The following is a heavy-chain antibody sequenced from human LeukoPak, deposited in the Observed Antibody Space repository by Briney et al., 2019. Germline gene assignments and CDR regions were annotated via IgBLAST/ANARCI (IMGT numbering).Heavy chain of an antibody. Sequence: ASVKVSCKASGYTFTSYAMNWVRQAPGQGLEWLGWINTNTGNPTYAQGFTGRFVFSLDTSVSSAYLQISSLKAEDTAVYYCARNQYCSSDNWYGGRGPFDNWGQGTLVTVSS. CDR3: ARNQYCSSDNWYGGRGPFDN. CDR2: INTNTGNP. D-gene: IGHD2-2*01. CDR1: GYTFTSYA. V-gene: IGHV7-4-1*02. J-gene: IGHJ4*02.